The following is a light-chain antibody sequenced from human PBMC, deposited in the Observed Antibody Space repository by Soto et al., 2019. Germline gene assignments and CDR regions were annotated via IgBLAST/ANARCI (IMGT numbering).Light chain of an antibody. CDR3: QKYNSAPRT. J-gene: IGKJ1*01. CDR1: QRISNY. Sequence: DIHMTQSPSSLSASVGDRVTITCRASQRISNYLAWYQQKSGKVPKLLIYAASTLQSGVPSRFSGSGSGTDFTLTISSLQPEDVATYYCQKYNSAPRTFGQGTKVDIK. CDR2: AAS. V-gene: IGKV1-27*01.